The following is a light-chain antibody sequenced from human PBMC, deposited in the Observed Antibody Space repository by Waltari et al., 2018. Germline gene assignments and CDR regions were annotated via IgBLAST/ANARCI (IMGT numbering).Light chain of an antibody. CDR1: ISNLGSNY. CDR3: ASWDDTHYV. Sequence: QSVLTQPPSASETPGQRVTISCSGSISNLGSNYLYWYQPLPATAPKLLIYRNNRRPSGVPDRFSASKYGTSASLAISGLRSEDEGVYYCASWDDTHYVFGTGTKVTVL. V-gene: IGLV1-47*01. CDR2: RNN. J-gene: IGLJ1*01.